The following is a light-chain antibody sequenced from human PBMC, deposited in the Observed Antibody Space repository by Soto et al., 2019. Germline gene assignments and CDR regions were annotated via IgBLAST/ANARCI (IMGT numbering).Light chain of an antibody. CDR1: QSVSSRY. CDR2: GAS. J-gene: IGKJ2*01. Sequence: EIVLTQSPGTLSLSPGERATLSCRASQSVSSRYLAWYQQKPGQAPRLLIYGASSRATCIPDRVSGSGSGTDFTLTISRLEPEDVAVYYCQQYGSSPLYTFGQGTKLEIK. V-gene: IGKV3-20*01. CDR3: QQYGSSPLYT.